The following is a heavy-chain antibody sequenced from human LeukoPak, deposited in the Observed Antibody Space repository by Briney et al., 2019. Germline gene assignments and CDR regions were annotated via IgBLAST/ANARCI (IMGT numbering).Heavy chain of an antibody. V-gene: IGHV3-30*02. Sequence: GGSLRLSCAASGFTFSSYGMHWVRQAPGKGLEWVAFIRYDGSNKYYADSVKGRFTISRDNSKNTLYLQMNSLRAEDTAVYYCAKDRFRSSGYYYYFDYWGQGTLVTVSS. CDR3: AKDRFRSSGYYYYFDY. CDR1: GFTFSSYG. J-gene: IGHJ4*02. D-gene: IGHD3-22*01. CDR2: IRYDGSNK.